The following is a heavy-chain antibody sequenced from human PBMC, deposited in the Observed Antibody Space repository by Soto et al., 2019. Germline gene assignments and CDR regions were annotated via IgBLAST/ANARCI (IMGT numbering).Heavy chain of an antibody. Sequence: PGGSLRLSCAASGFTFSSYGMHWVRQAPGKGLEWVAVIWYDGSNKYYADSVKGRFTISRDNSKNTLYLQINSLRAEDTAVYYCAKDRDSSGYYYWNYWGQGTLVTVSS. V-gene: IGHV3-33*06. CDR1: GFTFSSYG. CDR2: IWYDGSNK. J-gene: IGHJ4*02. D-gene: IGHD3-22*01. CDR3: AKDRDSSGYYYWNY.